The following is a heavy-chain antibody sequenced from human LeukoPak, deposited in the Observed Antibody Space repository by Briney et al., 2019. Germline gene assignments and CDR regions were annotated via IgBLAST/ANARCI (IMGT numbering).Heavy chain of an antibody. J-gene: IGHJ5*02. CDR3: ARHPTDCGGDCYWGLPS. V-gene: IGHV4-4*02. Sequence: PSETLSLTCAVSGGSISSNSWWTWVRQPPGKGLEWIGYIYYSGSTNYNPSLKSRVTISVDTSKNQFSLKLSSVTAADTAVYYCARHPTDCGGDCYWGLPSWGQGTLVTVSS. CDR2: IYYSGST. D-gene: IGHD2-21*01. CDR1: GGSISSNSW.